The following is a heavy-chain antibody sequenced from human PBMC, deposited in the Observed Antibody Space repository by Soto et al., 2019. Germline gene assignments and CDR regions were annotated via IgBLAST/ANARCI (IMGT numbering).Heavy chain of an antibody. D-gene: IGHD3-16*02. V-gene: IGHV4-34*01. J-gene: IGHJ4*02. CDR3: ARSLTLFDY. Sequence: SETLSLTCAVYGGSFSGYYWSWIRQPPGKGLEWIGEINHSGSTNYNPSLKSRVTISVDTSKNQFSLKLSSVTAADTAVYYCARSLTLFDYWGQGTLVTVSS. CDR2: INHSGST. CDR1: GGSFSGYY.